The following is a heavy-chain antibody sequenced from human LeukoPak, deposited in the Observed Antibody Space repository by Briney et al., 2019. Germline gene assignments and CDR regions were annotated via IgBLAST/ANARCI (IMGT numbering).Heavy chain of an antibody. CDR3: ARDPQYCSSTSCYKYVDY. V-gene: IGHV3-66*02. CDR1: GFTVYSNY. CDR2: IYSGGST. Sequence: GGSLRLSCAASGFTVYSNYMSWVRQAPGKGLEWVSIIYSGGSTYYADSVKGRFTISRDNSKNTLYLQMNSLRAEDTAVYYCARDPQYCSSTSCYKYVDYWGQGTLVTVSS. J-gene: IGHJ4*02. D-gene: IGHD2-2*02.